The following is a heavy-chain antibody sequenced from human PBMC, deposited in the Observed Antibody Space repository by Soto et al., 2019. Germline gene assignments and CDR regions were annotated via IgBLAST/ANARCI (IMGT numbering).Heavy chain of an antibody. CDR3: ARGFYSSSYYFDY. J-gene: IGHJ4*02. Sequence: ASVKVSCKASGYTFTGYYMHWVRQAPGQGLEWMGWINPNSGGTNYAQKFQGWVTMTRDTSISTAYMELSRLRSDDTAVYYCARGFYSSSYYFDYWGQGTLVTVSS. D-gene: IGHD6-6*01. CDR1: GYTFTGYY. CDR2: INPNSGGT. V-gene: IGHV1-2*04.